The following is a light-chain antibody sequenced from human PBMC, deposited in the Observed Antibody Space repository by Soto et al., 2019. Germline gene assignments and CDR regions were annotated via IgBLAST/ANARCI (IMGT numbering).Light chain of an antibody. J-gene: IGKJ1*01. Sequence: DIQLTQSPSTLSASVGDRVTITCRASQDIYSWVAWYQQKPGKAPKFLIYDASILPSGVPSRFSGSGSGTEFTLTISSLQPEDFATYYCQRYNSNSRTFGQGTTVDFK. CDR2: DAS. CDR3: QRYNSNSRT. V-gene: IGKV1-5*01. CDR1: QDIYSW.